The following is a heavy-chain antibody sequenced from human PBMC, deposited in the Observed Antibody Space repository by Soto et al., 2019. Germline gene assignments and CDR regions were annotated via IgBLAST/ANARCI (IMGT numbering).Heavy chain of an antibody. D-gene: IGHD6-19*01. CDR2: ISAYNGNT. CDR1: GYTSTRYS. J-gene: IGHJ4*02. Sequence: ASVKVSCKASGYTSTRYSISWVRQAPGQGREWMGWISAYNGNTNYAQKFQGRVTMTTDTSTSTAYMDLRSLRSDDTAVYYCARDSRDGSGWYFDYWGQGTLVTVSS. CDR3: ARDSRDGSGWYFDY. V-gene: IGHV1-18*04.